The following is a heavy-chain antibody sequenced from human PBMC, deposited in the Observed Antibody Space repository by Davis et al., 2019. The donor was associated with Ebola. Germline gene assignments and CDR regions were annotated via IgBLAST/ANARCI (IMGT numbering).Heavy chain of an antibody. CDR1: GYTFTSYG. CDR2: INPSGGST. D-gene: IGHD3-22*01. Sequence: AASVKVSCKASGYTFTSYGISWVRQAPGQGLEWMGIINPSGGSTSYAQKFQGRVTMTRDTSTSTVYMELSSLRSEDTAVYYCARVGYYDSNHDAFDIWGQGTMVTVSS. V-gene: IGHV1-46*01. CDR3: ARVGYYDSNHDAFDI. J-gene: IGHJ3*02.